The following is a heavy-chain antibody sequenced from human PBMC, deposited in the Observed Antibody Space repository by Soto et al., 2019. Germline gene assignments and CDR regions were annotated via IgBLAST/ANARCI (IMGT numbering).Heavy chain of an antibody. J-gene: IGHJ6*02. CDR1: GFTFSSYG. CDR2: IWYDGSNK. Sequence: SLRLSCAASGFTFSSYGMHWVRQAPGKGLEWVAVIWYDGSNKYYADSVKGRFTISRDNSKNTLYLQMNSLRAEDTAVYYCARDSLLLWFGELLSYYYYYGMDVWGQGTTVTVSS. D-gene: IGHD3-10*01. V-gene: IGHV3-33*01. CDR3: ARDSLLLWFGELLSYYYYYGMDV.